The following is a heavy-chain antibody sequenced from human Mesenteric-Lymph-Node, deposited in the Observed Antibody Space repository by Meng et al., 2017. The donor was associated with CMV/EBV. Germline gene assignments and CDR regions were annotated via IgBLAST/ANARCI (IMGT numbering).Heavy chain of an antibody. CDR1: GFTFTSYS. CDR3: ARAGGIYDSPDV. CDR2: ISSSSSYI. J-gene: IGHJ6*02. V-gene: IGHV3-21*01. D-gene: IGHD3-3*01. Sequence: LSLTCAASGFTFTSYSMNWVRPAPGKGLEWVSSISSSSSYIYYADSVKGRFTISRDNAKNSLYLQMNSLRAEDTAVYYCARAGGIYDSPDVWGQGTTVTVSS.